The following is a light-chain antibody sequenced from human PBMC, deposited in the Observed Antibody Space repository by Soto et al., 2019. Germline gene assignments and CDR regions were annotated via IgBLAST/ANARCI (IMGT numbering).Light chain of an antibody. Sequence: EIVMTQSPATLSVSPGERATLSCRASQSVSSNLAWYQQKPGQAPRLLIYGASTRATGIPARFSGSGSGTAFTLTISSLQSEDLAVYYCQQYNNWPYTFGQGTKLEIK. CDR1: QSVSSN. CDR3: QQYNNWPYT. J-gene: IGKJ2*01. V-gene: IGKV3-15*01. CDR2: GAS.